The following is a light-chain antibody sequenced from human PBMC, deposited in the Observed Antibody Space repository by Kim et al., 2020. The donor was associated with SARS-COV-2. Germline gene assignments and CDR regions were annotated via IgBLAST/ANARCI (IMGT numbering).Light chain of an antibody. J-gene: IGKJ4*01. Sequence: SPGERATLSSRASQSVSSSYLAWYQQKPGQAPRLLIYGASSRATGIPDRFSGSGSGTDFTLTISRLEPEDFAVYYCQQYSSSPLTFGGGTKVDIK. CDR2: GAS. CDR1: QSVSSSY. CDR3: QQYSSSPLT. V-gene: IGKV3-20*01.